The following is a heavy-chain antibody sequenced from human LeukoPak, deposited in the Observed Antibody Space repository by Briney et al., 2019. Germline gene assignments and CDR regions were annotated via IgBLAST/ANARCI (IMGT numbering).Heavy chain of an antibody. Sequence: SETLSLTSTVSGDAISSTYYYWGWIRQPPGKGLEWIGSIYYSGNTYYNPSLKSQVTISVDTSKNQFSLQLTSVTAADTAVYYCARSPYCSSTGCYSWFDPWGQGTLVTVSS. CDR1: GDAISSTYYY. V-gene: IGHV4-39*07. D-gene: IGHD2-2*01. J-gene: IGHJ5*02. CDR2: IYYSGNT. CDR3: ARSPYCSSTGCYSWFDP.